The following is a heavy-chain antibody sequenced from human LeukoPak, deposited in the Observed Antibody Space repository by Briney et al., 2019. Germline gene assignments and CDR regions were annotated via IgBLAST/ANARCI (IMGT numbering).Heavy chain of an antibody. V-gene: IGHV3-7*01. Sequence: GGSLRLACAATGFTFSNYWMSWFRQAPGKGLEWVANIKYDGREKQYVDSVKGRFTISRDNAKNSLFLQMNSLRAEDTAVYYCARYLNSGPEDFWGQGTLVTVSS. CDR2: IKYDGREK. CDR3: ARYLNSGPEDF. D-gene: IGHD1-26*01. J-gene: IGHJ4*02. CDR1: GFTFSNYW.